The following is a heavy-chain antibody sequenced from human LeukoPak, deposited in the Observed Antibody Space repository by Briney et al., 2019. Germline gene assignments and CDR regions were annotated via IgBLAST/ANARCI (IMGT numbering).Heavy chain of an antibody. CDR1: GFTFSTYG. CDR3: ARTTGCSSTSCYVNF. V-gene: IGHV3-23*01. CDR2: ISGSGDST. J-gene: IGHJ4*02. Sequence: GGSLRLSCAASGFTFSTYGMHWVRQAPGEGLEWVSGISGSGDSTYYADSVKGRFTISRDNFKNTLYLQMTSLRADDTAVYYCARTTGCSSTSCYVNFWGQGTLVTVSS. D-gene: IGHD2-2*01.